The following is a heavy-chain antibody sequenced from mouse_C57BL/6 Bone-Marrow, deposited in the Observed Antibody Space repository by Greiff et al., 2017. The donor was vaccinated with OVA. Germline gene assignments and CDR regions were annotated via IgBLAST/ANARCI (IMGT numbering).Heavy chain of an antibody. D-gene: IGHD2-2*01. CDR2: IDPSDSYT. CDR1: GYTFTSYW. V-gene: IGHV1-69*01. J-gene: IGHJ4*01. Sequence: QVQLQQPGAELVMPGASVKLSCKASGYTFTSYWMHWVKQRPGQGLEWIGEIDPSDSYTNYNQKFKGKSTLTVDKSSSTAYMQLSSLTSEDSAVYYCARYGYHGRGYYAMDYWGQGTSVTVSS. CDR3: ARYGYHGRGYYAMDY.